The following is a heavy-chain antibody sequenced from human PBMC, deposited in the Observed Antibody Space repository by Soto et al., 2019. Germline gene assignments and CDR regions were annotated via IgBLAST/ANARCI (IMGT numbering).Heavy chain of an antibody. CDR2: MNPNSANT. D-gene: IGHD3-16*01. J-gene: IGHJ6*02. V-gene: IGHV1-8*01. CDR1: GYTFTSYD. Sequence: QVQLVQSGAEVKKPGASVKVSCKASGYTFTSYDINWVRQATGQGLAWRGWMNPNSANTGYAQQFQGRVTMTRNTSISTAYLWLSSLRSEDTGVYYCAREGVRGIDVWGHGTTVSVSS. CDR3: AREGVRGIDV.